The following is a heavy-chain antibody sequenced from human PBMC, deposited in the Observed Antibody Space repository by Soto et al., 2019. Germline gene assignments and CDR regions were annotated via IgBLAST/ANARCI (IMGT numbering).Heavy chain of an antibody. Sequence: SETLSLTCTVSGGSTSSDNYWSWIRQPPGKGLEWIGHIYYSGNTDYNPSLKSRLAISIDTSKKQFSLKLSSVTAADTAVYFCAREGGESSDGLYYFDSWGQGSMVTVSS. V-gene: IGHV4-30-4*01. D-gene: IGHD3-16*01. CDR3: AREGGESSDGLYYFDS. J-gene: IGHJ4*02. CDR1: GGSTSSDNY. CDR2: IYYSGNT.